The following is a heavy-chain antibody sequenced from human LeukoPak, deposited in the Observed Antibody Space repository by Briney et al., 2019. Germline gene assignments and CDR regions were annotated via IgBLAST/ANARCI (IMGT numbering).Heavy chain of an antibody. Sequence: SQTLSLTCAISGDSVSSNSVTWNWIRQSPSRGLEWLGRTYYRSTWYNDYAVSVRGRITVNPDTSKNQFSLHLNSVTPEDTAVYYCARRLTQYDCFDPWGRGILVTVSS. D-gene: IGHD2-2*01. CDR1: GDSVSSNSVT. J-gene: IGHJ5*02. V-gene: IGHV6-1*01. CDR3: ARRLTQYDCFDP. CDR2: TYYRSTWYN.